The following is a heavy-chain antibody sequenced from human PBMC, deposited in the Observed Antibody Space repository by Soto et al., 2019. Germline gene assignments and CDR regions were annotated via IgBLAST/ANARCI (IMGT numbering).Heavy chain of an antibody. CDR2: VYYSGTT. D-gene: IGHD6-13*01. CDR3: ARDFGYSRSWYVHLVL. CDR1: GGSISTSSYY. Sequence: SETLSLTCTVSGGSISTSSYYWAWIRQPPGKGLEWIGSVYYSGTTYYNPSLKSRVTISADTSNNQFPLKLNYVTASDTAMYFCARDFGYSRSWYVHLVLWGPGTLVTVPS. J-gene: IGHJ1*01. V-gene: IGHV4-39*02.